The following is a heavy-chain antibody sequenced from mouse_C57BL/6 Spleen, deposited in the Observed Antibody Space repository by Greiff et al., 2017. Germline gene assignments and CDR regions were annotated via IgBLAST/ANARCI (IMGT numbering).Heavy chain of an antibody. V-gene: IGHV1-61*01. CDR1: GYTFTSYW. Sequence: QVQLQQSGAELVRPGSSVKLSCKASGYTFTSYWMDWVKQRPGQGLEWIGNIYPSDSETHYNQKFKDKATLTVDKSSSTAYMQLSSLTSEDSAVYYCARMGYGAMDYWGQGTSVTVSS. CDR3: ARMGYGAMDY. J-gene: IGHJ4*01. D-gene: IGHD1-1*02. CDR2: IYPSDSET.